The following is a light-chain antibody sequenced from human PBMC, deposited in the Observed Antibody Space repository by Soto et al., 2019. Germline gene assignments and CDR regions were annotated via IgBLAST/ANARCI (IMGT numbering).Light chain of an antibody. CDR2: RNS. J-gene: IGLJ1*01. CDR1: SSNIGSNF. Sequence: QSVLTQPRSGSGTPGQWVPIPCSGKSSNIGSNFVYWYQQLPGTAPKLVIYRNSQRPSGVPDRFSGSKSGTSASLAISGFQSEDEADYYCAGWDDSLSGYVFGPGTKVTV. CDR3: AGWDDSLSGYV. V-gene: IGLV1-47*01.